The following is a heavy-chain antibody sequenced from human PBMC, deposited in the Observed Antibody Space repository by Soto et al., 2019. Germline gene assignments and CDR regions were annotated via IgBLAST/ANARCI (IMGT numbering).Heavy chain of an antibody. J-gene: IGHJ6*02. V-gene: IGHV3-30*18. CDR2: ISYDGSNK. D-gene: IGHD1-1*01. CDR3: AKDYNRANGMDV. Sequence: PGGSLRLSCAASGFTFSSYVMHWVRQAPGKGLEWVAVISYDGSNKYYADSVKGRFTISRDNSKNTLYLQMNSLRAEDTAVYYCAKDYNRANGMDVWGQGTTVTVSS. CDR1: GFTFSSYV.